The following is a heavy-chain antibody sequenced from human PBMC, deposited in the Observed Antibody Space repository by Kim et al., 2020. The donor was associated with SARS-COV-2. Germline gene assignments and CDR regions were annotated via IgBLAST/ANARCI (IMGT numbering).Heavy chain of an antibody. V-gene: IGHV3-48*02. CDR3: ARDAPDCSSTSCYRQVGMDV. Sequence: GGSLRLSCAASGFTFSSYSMNWVRQAPGKGLEWVSYISSSSSTIYYADSVKGRFTISRDNAKNSLYLQMNSLRDEDTAVYYCARDAPDCSSTSCYRQVGMDVWGQGTTVTVSS. CDR2: ISSSSSTI. D-gene: IGHD2-2*02. J-gene: IGHJ6*02. CDR1: GFTFSSYS.